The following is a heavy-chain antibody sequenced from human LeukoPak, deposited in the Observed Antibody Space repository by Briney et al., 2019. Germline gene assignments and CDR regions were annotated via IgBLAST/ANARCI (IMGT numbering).Heavy chain of an antibody. CDR2: IYYSGST. D-gene: IGHD3-10*01. CDR3: ARDNGSGMIFDY. J-gene: IGHJ4*02. CDR1: GGSISSSSYY. V-gene: IGHV4-39*07. Sequence: SETLSLTCTVSGGSISSSSYYWGWIRQPPGKGLEWIGSIYYSGSTYYNPSLKSRVTISVDTSKNQFSLKLSSVTAADTAVYYCARDNGSGMIFDYWAREPWSPSPQ.